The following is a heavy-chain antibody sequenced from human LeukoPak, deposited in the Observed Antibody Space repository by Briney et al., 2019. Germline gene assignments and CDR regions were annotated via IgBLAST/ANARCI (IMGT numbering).Heavy chain of an antibody. V-gene: IGHV3-30*02. D-gene: IGHD2-15*01. CDR1: GFTFSSYG. CDR3: AREVGTCSGGTCYFRFDY. CDR2: IRYDGSNK. Sequence: PGGSLRLSCASSGFTFSSYGMHWVRQAPGKGLEWVAFIRYDGSNKYYADSVKGRFTISRDNSKNTLYLQMNSLRAEDTAVYYCAREVGTCSGGTCYFRFDYWGQGTLVTVSS. J-gene: IGHJ4*02.